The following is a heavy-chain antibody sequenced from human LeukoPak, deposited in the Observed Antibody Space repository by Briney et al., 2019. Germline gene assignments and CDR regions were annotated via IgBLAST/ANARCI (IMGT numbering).Heavy chain of an antibody. CDR2: IRVYNGNT. CDR1: GYTFTSYG. J-gene: IGHJ4*02. CDR3: ARTTQTYDLLSGSDLGY. V-gene: IGHV1-18*01. Sequence: ASVRVSCKASGYTFTSYGITWVRRAHGQGLEWLGWIRVYNGNTNYAKNFQDRVTMTTDTSTNTAYMDLRSLTSDDTAIYYCARTTQTYDLLSGSDLGYWGQGTLVTVSS. D-gene: IGHD3-3*01.